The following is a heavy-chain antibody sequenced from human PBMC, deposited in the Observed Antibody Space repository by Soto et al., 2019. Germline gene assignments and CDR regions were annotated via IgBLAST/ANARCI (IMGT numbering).Heavy chain of an antibody. D-gene: IGHD3-16*01. Sequence: GESLKISCKGSGYKFSTYWIAWVRQMPGKGLEFMGVVYPSTSQATYSPSFQGQVTISADKSINTAYLEWGGLKASDTAMYYCARRNSNFGAFDIWGQGTMVTVS. J-gene: IGHJ3*02. CDR1: GYKFSTYW. V-gene: IGHV5-51*01. CDR3: ARRNSNFGAFDI. CDR2: VYPSTSQA.